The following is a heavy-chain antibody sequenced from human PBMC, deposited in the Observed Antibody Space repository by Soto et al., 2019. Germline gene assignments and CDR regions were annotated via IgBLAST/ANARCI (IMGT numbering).Heavy chain of an antibody. CDR3: AREDYDILTGEDAFDI. Sequence: PGGSLRLSCAASGFTFSSYWMSWVRQAPGKGLEWVANIKQDGSEKYYVDSVKGRFTISRDNAKNSLYLQMNSLRAEDTAVYYCAREDYDILTGEDAFDIWGQGTMVTVSS. D-gene: IGHD3-9*01. CDR2: IKQDGSEK. V-gene: IGHV3-7*01. J-gene: IGHJ3*02. CDR1: GFTFSSYW.